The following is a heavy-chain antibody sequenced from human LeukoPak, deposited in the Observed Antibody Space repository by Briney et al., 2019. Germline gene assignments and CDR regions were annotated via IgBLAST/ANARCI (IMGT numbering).Heavy chain of an antibody. CDR2: INPSDGST. D-gene: IGHD6-13*01. CDR3: AREMGATAGAHFDY. CDR1: GYTFTSHY. Sequence: GASVKVSCKASGYTFTSHYMHWVRQAPGQGLEWMGIINPSDGSTTDTEKLQGRVTMTRDTSTSTLYMEVSSLRSEDTAVYYCAREMGATAGAHFDYWGQGTLVTVSS. V-gene: IGHV1-46*04. J-gene: IGHJ4*02.